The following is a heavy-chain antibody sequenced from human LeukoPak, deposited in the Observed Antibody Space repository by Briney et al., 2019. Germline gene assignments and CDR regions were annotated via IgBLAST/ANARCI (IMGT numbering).Heavy chain of an antibody. D-gene: IGHD2-2*02. CDR2: ISAYNGNT. Sequence: ASVKVSRKASGYTFTSYAFRWVRQAPGQGLEWMGWISAYNGNTNYAQSLQGRVTMTRDTSINTAYLELSSLRSDDTAVYYCARGTPYCASASCYNYWGQGTLLTVSS. V-gene: IGHV1-18*01. CDR1: GYTFTSYA. CDR3: ARGTPYCASASCYNY. J-gene: IGHJ4*02.